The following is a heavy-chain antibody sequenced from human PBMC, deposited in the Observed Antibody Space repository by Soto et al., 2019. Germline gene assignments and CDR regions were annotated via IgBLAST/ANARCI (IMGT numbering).Heavy chain of an antibody. CDR1: GYSFSSDY. J-gene: IGHJ6*02. CDR2: INPSGGST. V-gene: IGHV1-46*01. Sequence: ALVKGSWKGAGYSFSSDYRGWGRHAPEQGLEWMGIINPSGGSTSYAQRFQGRVTRTSDTSTSTVYSELSSLSSEDKAVYYCARDLSGNDSSYYYYGMDVWGQPPTRTLSS. CDR3: ARDLSGNDSSYYYYGMDV. D-gene: IGHD3-22*01.